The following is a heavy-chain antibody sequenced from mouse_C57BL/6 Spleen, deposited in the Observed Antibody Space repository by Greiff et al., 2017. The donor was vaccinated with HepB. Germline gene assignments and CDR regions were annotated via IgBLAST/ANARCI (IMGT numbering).Heavy chain of an antibody. J-gene: IGHJ4*01. CDR3: ASSTVGASYAMDY. CDR1: GYTFTSYW. D-gene: IGHD1-1*01. Sequence: QVQLQQPGAELVKPGASVKLSCKASGYTFTSYWMQWVKQRPGQGLEWIGEIDPSDSYTNYNQKFKGKATLTVDTSSSTAYMQLSSLTSEDSAVYYCASSTVGASYAMDYWGQGTSVTVSS. CDR2: IDPSDSYT. V-gene: IGHV1-50*01.